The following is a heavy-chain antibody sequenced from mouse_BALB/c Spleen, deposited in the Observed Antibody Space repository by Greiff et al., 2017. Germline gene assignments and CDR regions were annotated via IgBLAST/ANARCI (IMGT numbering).Heavy chain of an antibody. Sequence: EVKLVESGGGLVKPGGSLKLSCAASGFAFSSYDMSWVRQTPEKRLEWVAYISSGGGSTYYPDTVKGRFTISRDNAKNTLYLQMSSLKSEDTAMYYCARQKGYGYYFDYWGQGTTLTVSS. D-gene: IGHD2-10*02. J-gene: IGHJ2*01. CDR3: ARQKGYGYYFDY. CDR2: ISSGGGST. CDR1: GFAFSSYD. V-gene: IGHV5-12-1*01.